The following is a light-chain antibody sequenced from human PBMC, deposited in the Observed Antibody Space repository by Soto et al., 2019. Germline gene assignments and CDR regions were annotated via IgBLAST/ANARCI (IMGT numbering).Light chain of an antibody. CDR1: QGISSY. Sequence: AIRMTQSPSSFSASTGDRVTITCRASQGISSYLAWYQQKPGKAPKLLIYAASTLQSGVPSRFSGSGSGTDCTLTISCLQSEDFATYYCQQYYSYPRVTFGPGTKVDIK. CDR2: AAS. CDR3: QQYYSYPRVT. J-gene: IGKJ3*01. V-gene: IGKV1-8*01.